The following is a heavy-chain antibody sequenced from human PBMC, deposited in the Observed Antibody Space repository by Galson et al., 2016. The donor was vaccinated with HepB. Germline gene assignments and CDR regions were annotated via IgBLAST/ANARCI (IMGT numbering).Heavy chain of an antibody. V-gene: IGHV5-51*01. D-gene: IGHD4-23*01. CDR3: ARTLGGNSPFDS. J-gene: IGHJ4*02. CDR1: GYTFEYHW. Sequence: QSGADVTKPGDSLKISCQASGYTFEYHWIAWVRQMSGKGLEWMGIIYTGDSDTRNSPSFQGQVTISADKSISTAYLQWSSLKTSDTAMYYCARTLGGNSPFDSWGQGTLVTVSS. CDR2: IYTGDSDT.